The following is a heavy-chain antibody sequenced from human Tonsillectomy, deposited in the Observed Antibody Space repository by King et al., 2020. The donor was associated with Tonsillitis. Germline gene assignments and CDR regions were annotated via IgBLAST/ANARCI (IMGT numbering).Heavy chain of an antibody. V-gene: IGHV3-30*18. CDR1: GFTFSSYG. Sequence: VQLVESGGGVVQPGRSLRLSCAASGFTFSSYGMHWVRQAPGKGLEWVAVISYDGSNKYYADSVKGRFTISRDNSKNTLYLQMNSLRAEDTAVYYWAKAYLSDDPEGGDYYYGMDVWGQGTTVTVSS. J-gene: IGHJ6*02. CDR3: AKAYLSDDPEGGDYYYGMDV. D-gene: IGHD2-21*01. CDR2: ISYDGSNK.